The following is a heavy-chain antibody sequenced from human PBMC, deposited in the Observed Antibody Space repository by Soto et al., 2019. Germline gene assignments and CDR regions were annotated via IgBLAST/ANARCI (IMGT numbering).Heavy chain of an antibody. CDR3: ARDRVSLDYDFWSGSAPPDY. CDR2: IYRSGST. Sequence: GGSLRLSCAASGFTFSSYNMNWVRQAPGKGLEWVSVIYRSGSTYYADSVKGRFTISRDNSNNTLYLQMNSLRAEDTAVYYCARDRVSLDYDFWSGSAPPDYWGQGILVTVSS. J-gene: IGHJ4*02. D-gene: IGHD3-3*01. V-gene: IGHV3-53*01. CDR1: GFTFSSYN.